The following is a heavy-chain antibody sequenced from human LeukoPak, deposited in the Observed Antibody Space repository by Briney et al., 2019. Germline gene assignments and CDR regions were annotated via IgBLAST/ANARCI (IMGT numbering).Heavy chain of an antibody. CDR3: ARAPYYYYDSGSGTRVTGNPDY. J-gene: IGHJ4*02. CDR1: GFTFNTYS. D-gene: IGHD3-10*01. Sequence: GGSLRLSCAASGFTFNTYSMNWVRQAPGKGLEWVSSISSTSIYIYYADSVKGRFTISRDNAKNSLYLQMNSLRAEDTALYYCARAPYYYYDSGSGTRVTGNPDYWGQGTLVTVSS. CDR2: ISSTSIYI. V-gene: IGHV3-21*01.